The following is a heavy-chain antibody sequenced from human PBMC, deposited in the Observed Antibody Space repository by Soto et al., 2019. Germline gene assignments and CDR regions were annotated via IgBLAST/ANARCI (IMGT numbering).Heavy chain of an antibody. Sequence: QVQLVESGGGVVQPGRSLRLSCAASGFTFSSYAMHWVRQAPGKGLEWVAVISYDGSNKYYADSVKGRFTISRDNSKNTLYLQMNSLRAEDTAVYYCARGTLAAVNYWGQGTLVTVSS. J-gene: IGHJ4*02. V-gene: IGHV3-30-3*01. D-gene: IGHD6-13*01. CDR1: GFTFSSYA. CDR2: ISYDGSNK. CDR3: ARGTLAAVNY.